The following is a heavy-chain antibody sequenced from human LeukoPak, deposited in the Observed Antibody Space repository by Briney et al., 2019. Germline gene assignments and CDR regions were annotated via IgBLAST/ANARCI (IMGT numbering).Heavy chain of an antibody. V-gene: IGHV1-69*06. CDR1: GYTFTSYG. J-gene: IGHJ3*02. CDR2: IIPIFGTA. CDR3: ARDRSYGSYAFDI. D-gene: IGHD5-18*01. Sequence: GASVKVSCKASGYTFTSYGISWVRQAPGQGLEWMGGIIPIFGTANYAQKFQGRVTITADKSTSTAYMELSSLRSEDTAVYYCARDRSYGSYAFDIWGQGTMVTVSS.